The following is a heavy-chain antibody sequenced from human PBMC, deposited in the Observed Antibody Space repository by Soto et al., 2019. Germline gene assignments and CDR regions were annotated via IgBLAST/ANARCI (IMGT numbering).Heavy chain of an antibody. V-gene: IGHV3-23*01. CDR3: AKDRAYDFWSGSWFDP. D-gene: IGHD3-3*01. Sequence: PGGSLRLSCAASGFTFSSYAMSWVRQAPGKGLEWVSAISGSGGSTYYADSVKGRFTISRDNSKNTLYLQMNSLRAEDTAVYYCAKDRAYDFWSGSWFDPWGQGTLVTVSS. CDR2: ISGSGGST. J-gene: IGHJ5*02. CDR1: GFTFSSYA.